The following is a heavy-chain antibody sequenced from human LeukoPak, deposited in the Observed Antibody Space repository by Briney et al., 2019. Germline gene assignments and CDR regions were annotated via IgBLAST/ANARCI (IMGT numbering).Heavy chain of an antibody. Sequence: SETLSLTCAVYGGSFSGYYWSWVRQPPGKGLEWMGEINHSGSTNYNPSLKSRVTISVDTSKNQFSLKLSSVTAADTAVYYCARGGWAARYCSSTSCRTPPNKKTFMDVWGKGTTVTVSS. CDR3: ARGGWAARYCSSTSCRTPPNKKTFMDV. J-gene: IGHJ6*03. CDR2: INHSGST. D-gene: IGHD2-2*01. V-gene: IGHV4-34*01. CDR1: GGSFSGYY.